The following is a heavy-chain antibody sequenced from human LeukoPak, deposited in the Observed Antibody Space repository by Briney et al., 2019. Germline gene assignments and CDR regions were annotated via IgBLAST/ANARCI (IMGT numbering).Heavy chain of an antibody. CDR1: GASFSGDY. CDR3: ARGTDYGDYPFDY. V-gene: IGHV4-34*01. Sequence: SETLSLTCAVYGASFSGDYWSWIRQPPGKGLEWLGEINHSGSTNNNPSLKSRVTISVDTSKKQFSQKLSSVTAAATAVYYCARGTDYGDYPFDYWGQGTLVTVSS. J-gene: IGHJ4*02. D-gene: IGHD4-17*01. CDR2: INHSGST.